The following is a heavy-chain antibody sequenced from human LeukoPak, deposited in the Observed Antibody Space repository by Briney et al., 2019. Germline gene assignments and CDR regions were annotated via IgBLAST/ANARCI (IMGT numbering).Heavy chain of an antibody. V-gene: IGHV3-48*01. CDR2: ISSSSSTI. J-gene: IGHJ6*02. CDR1: GFTFSSYS. D-gene: IGHD1-14*01. Sequence: GGSLRLSCAASGFTFSSYSMNWVRQAPGKGLEWVSYISSSSSTIYYADSVKGRFTISRDNAKNSLYLQMNSLRAEDTALYYCAKDIRPVDYYGMDVWGQGTTVTVSS. CDR3: AKDIRPVDYYGMDV.